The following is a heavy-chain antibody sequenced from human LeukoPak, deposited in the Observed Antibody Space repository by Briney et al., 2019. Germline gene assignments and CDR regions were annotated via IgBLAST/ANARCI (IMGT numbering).Heavy chain of an antibody. V-gene: IGHV3-23*01. CDR3: AKEKYYYGSGSSQYYYYYYMDV. J-gene: IGHJ6*03. CDR2: ISGSGGST. CDR1: GFTFSSYG. D-gene: IGHD3-10*01. Sequence: PGGTLRLSCAASGFTFSSYGMSWVRQAPGKGLEWVSAISGSGGSTYYADSVKGRFTISRDNSKNTLYLQMNSLRAEDTAVYYCAKEKYYYGSGSSQYYYYYYMDVWGKGTTVTISS.